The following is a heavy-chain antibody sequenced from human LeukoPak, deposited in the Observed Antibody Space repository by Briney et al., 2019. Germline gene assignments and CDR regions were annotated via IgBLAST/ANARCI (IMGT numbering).Heavy chain of an antibody. CDR1: GFTFSSYA. CDR3: AKTRAPMVRGGEGLDY. J-gene: IGHJ4*02. V-gene: IGHV3-23*01. CDR2: ISGSGGST. D-gene: IGHD3-10*01. Sequence: GGSLRLSCAASGFTFSSYAMSWVRQAPGRGLEWVSAISGSGGSTYYADSVKGRFTISRDNSKNTLYLQMNSLRAEDTAVYYCAKTRAPMVRGGEGLDYWGQGTLVTVSS.